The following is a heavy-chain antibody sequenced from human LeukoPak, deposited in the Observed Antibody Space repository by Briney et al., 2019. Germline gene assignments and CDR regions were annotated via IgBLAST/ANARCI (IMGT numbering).Heavy chain of an antibody. CDR2: IDPKSGVT. CDR3: ARFGEDGDDKGV. Sequence: GASVKVSCKASGYTFTGYLIHWVRQAPGQGLEWMGWIDPKSGVTNYGQKFQGRVNMTRDTSTTTLYMELTGLRSDDTAVYFCARFGEDGDDKGVWGKGTTVTVSS. CDR1: GYTFTGYL. D-gene: IGHD4-17*01. J-gene: IGHJ6*03. V-gene: IGHV1-2*02.